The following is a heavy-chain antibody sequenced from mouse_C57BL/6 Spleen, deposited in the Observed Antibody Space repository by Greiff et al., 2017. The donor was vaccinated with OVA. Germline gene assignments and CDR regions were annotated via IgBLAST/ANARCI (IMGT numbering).Heavy chain of an antibody. CDR3: AIPTYGVWYFDV. CDR2: INPNSGST. Sequence: QVQLQQPGAELVKPGASVKLSCKASGYTFTSYWMHWVKQRPGQGLEWIGMINPNSGSTNYNEKFKSKATLTVDKSSSTAYMQLSSLTSEDSAVYYCAIPTYGVWYFDVWGTGTTVTVSS. J-gene: IGHJ1*03. CDR1: GYTFTSYW. V-gene: IGHV1-64*01. D-gene: IGHD1-1*01.